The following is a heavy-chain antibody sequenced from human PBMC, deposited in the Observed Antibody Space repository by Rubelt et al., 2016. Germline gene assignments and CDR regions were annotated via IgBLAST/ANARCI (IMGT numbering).Heavy chain of an antibody. CDR3: ARGYRDYGDYAYNWFDP. CDR2: IYHSGST. V-gene: IGHV4-38-2*02. D-gene: IGHD4-17*01. J-gene: IGHJ5*02. Sequence: QVQLQESGPGLVKPSETLSLTCTVSGYSISSGYYWGWIRQPPGKGLEWIGSIYHSGSTYYKPSLKRRVTISVDTTKNRFFLKRSSGTAADTAGYYCARGYRDYGDYAYNWFDPWGQGTLVTVSS. CDR1: GYSISSGYY.